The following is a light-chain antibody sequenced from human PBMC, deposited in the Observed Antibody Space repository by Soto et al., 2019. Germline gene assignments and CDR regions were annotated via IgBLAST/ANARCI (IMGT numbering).Light chain of an antibody. V-gene: IGKV1-5*03. CDR1: QTISSW. CDR2: KAS. J-gene: IGKJ1*01. Sequence: DIPMTQSPSTLSGSVGDRVTITCRASQTISSWLAWYQQKPGKAPKLLIYKASTLKSGVPSRFSGSGSGTEFTLTISSLQPADFATYYCQHYNSYSEAFGPGTKVELK. CDR3: QHYNSYSEA.